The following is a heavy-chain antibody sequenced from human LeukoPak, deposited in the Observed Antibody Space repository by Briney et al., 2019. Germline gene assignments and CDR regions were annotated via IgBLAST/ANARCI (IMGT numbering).Heavy chain of an antibody. V-gene: IGHV4-38-2*01. J-gene: IGHJ3*02. D-gene: IGHD3-16*01. CDR3: ARLAMMSSQVKTDI. Sequence: SXTLSLTCGVSGYSISSGYYWGWIRPPPGKGLEWIGSIHHSCISYYNPSLKSRVTILVHTSKNQFSLKLTSVTAADTAVFYCARLAMMSSQVKTDIWGQGTMVTVSS. CDR1: GYSISSGYY. CDR2: IHHSCIS.